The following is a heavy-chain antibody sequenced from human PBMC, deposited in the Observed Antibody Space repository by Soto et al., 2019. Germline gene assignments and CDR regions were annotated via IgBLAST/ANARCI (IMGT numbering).Heavy chain of an antibody. Sequence: SETLSLTCTVSGGSISSGGYYWSWIRQHPGKGLEWIGYIYYSGSTYYNPSLKSRVTISVDTSKNQFSLKLSSVTAADTAVYYCARVGCSGGSCYSDLDYYYYYGMDVWGQGTTVTVSS. CDR2: IYYSGST. CDR3: ARVGCSGGSCYSDLDYYYYYGMDV. CDR1: GGSISSGGYY. V-gene: IGHV4-31*03. J-gene: IGHJ6*02. D-gene: IGHD2-15*01.